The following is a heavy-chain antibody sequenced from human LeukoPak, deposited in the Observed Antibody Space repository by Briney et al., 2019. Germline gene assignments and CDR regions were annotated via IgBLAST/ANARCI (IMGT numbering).Heavy chain of an antibody. J-gene: IGHJ4*02. CDR1: GYSFTSYW. V-gene: IGHV5-51*01. D-gene: IGHD6-6*01. Sequence: GEFRQISCKGSGYSFTSYWIGWVRQMPGKGLEWMGIIYPGDSDTRYSPSFQSQDTISADKSISTAYLQWSSLKASDTAMYYCARLLRSDSSSVGNFDYWGQGTMGAASS. CDR3: ARLLRSDSSSVGNFDY. CDR2: IYPGDSDT.